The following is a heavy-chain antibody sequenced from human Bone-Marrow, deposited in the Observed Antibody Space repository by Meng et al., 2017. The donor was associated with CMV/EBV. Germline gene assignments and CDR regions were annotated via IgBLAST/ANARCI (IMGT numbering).Heavy chain of an antibody. D-gene: IGHD3-10*01. J-gene: IGHJ6*02. Sequence: GESLKISCAASGFTFSSYAMHWVRQAPGKGLEWVAVISYDGSNKYYADSVKGRFTISRDNSRNTLYLQMNSLRAEDTAVYYCARDYGEYLGPVHYYYGMDVWGQGTTVTVSS. CDR2: ISYDGSNK. CDR3: ARDYGEYLGPVHYYYGMDV. V-gene: IGHV3-30*04. CDR1: GFTFSSYA.